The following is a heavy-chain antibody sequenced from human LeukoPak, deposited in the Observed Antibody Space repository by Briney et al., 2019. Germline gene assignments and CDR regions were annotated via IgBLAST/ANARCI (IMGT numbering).Heavy chain of an antibody. Sequence: PGGSLRLSCAASGFTLDDYDMHWVRQAPGKGLEWVSGISWKSGSIGYADSVKGRFTISRDNAKNSLYLQMNSLRAGDTALYYCAKLGYSSGWYVGYFDYWGQGTLVTVSS. CDR2: ISWKSGSI. D-gene: IGHD6-19*01. V-gene: IGHV3-9*01. J-gene: IGHJ4*02. CDR1: GFTLDDYD. CDR3: AKLGYSSGWYVGYFDY.